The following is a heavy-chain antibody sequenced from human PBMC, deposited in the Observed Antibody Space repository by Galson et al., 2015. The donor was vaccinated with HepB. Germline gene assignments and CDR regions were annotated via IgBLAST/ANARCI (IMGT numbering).Heavy chain of an antibody. CDR3: ARCLGLFGIAVPQPLDNWFDP. CDR1: GDSVSSNSAA. D-gene: IGHD6-19*01. V-gene: IGHV6-1*01. CDR2: TYYRSKWYN. Sequence: CAISGDSVSSNSAAWNWIRQSPSRGLEWLGRTYYRSKWYNDYAVSVKSRITTNPDTSKNQFSLKLSSVTAADTAVYYCARCLGLFGIAVPQPLDNWFDPWGQGTLVTVSS. J-gene: IGHJ5*02.